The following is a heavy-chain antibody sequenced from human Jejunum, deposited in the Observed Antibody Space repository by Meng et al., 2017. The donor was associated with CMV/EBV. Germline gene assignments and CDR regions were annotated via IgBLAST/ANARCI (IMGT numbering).Heavy chain of an antibody. J-gene: IGHJ4*02. Sequence: GGPLSGSYDYWVWLRPPPGKPLEWIGIVFPSARTSSTPSIMSRVTISIDTSKRQFSLRLSSVTAADTALYYCAKCSSGTMRDYWGQGTRVTVSS. CDR2: VFPSART. CDR1: GGPLSGSYDY. D-gene: IGHD3-10*02. V-gene: IGHV4-39*01. CDR3: AKCSSGTMRDY.